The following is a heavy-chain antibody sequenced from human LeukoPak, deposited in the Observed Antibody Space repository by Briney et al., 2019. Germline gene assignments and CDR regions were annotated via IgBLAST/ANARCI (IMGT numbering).Heavy chain of an antibody. D-gene: IGHD4-17*01. CDR2: LDWDDDK. J-gene: IGHJ5*02. CDR3: ARTNYGDYRNWFDP. CDR1: GFSLSTSGMR. V-gene: IGHV2-70*04. Sequence: ESGPTLVNPTQTLTLTCTFSGFSLSTSGMRVGWIRQPPGKALEWLARLDWDDDKFYSTSLKTRLTISKDTSKNQVVLTMTNMDPVDTATYYCARTNYGDYRNWFDPWGQGTLVTVSS.